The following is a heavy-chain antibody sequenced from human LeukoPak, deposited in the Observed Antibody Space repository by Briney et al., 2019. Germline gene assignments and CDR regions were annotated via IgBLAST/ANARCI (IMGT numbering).Heavy chain of an antibody. V-gene: IGHV4-38-2*02. J-gene: IGHJ2*01. CDR2: IYHRWST. Sequence: SQTLSLTCTVSGYSINSGYYWGWIRQPPGKGRVGSGSIYHRWSTYYNPSLKNRVTISADKSKNHFSLKLSSVTAAATAVYYCACLMVYGWYFDLWGRGTLVTVSS. CDR3: ACLMVYGWYFDL. CDR1: GYSINSGYY. D-gene: IGHD2-8*02.